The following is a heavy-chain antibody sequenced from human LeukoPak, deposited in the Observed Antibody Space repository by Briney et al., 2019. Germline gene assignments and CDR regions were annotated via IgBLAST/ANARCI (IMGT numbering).Heavy chain of an antibody. J-gene: IGHJ3*02. CDR3: AREMAADAFDI. CDR2: INPNSGGT. Sequence: GSSVPVSRMTSRYTFLGYYIHGVRQAPGQGLEWMGRINPNSGGTNYAQNFQGRVTMTRDTTINTAYMELSRVRSDDTAVYYCAREMAADAFDIWGQGTMVTVSS. V-gene: IGHV1-2*06. CDR1: RYTFLGYY. D-gene: IGHD2-8*01.